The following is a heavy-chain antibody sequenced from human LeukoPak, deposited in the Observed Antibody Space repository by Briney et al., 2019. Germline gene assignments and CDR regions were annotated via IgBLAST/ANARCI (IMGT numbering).Heavy chain of an antibody. J-gene: IGHJ4*02. Sequence: PSETLSLTCAVYGWSFSGYYWSWIRQPPGKRLEWIGEINHSGSTNYNPSLKSRVTISVDTSKNQFSLKLSSVTAADTAVYYCAKTRIAARYYFDYWGQGTLVTVSS. V-gene: IGHV4-34*01. D-gene: IGHD6-6*01. CDR3: AKTRIAARYYFDY. CDR2: INHSGST. CDR1: GWSFSGYY.